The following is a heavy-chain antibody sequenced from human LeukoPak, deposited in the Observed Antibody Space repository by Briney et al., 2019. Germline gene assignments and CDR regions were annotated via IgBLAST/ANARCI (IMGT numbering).Heavy chain of an antibody. CDR3: SKPTYGDDSIFDY. CDR1: GFTFSSYA. CDR2: ISGSGGST. V-gene: IGHV3-23*01. D-gene: IGHD4-17*01. J-gene: IGHJ4*02. Sequence: GGSLRLSCAASGFTFSSYAMTWVRQAPGKGLEWVSGISGSGGSTDYADSVKGRFTISRDNSKNTLYLQMNSLRAEDTAVYYCSKPTYGDDSIFDYWGQGTLVTVSS.